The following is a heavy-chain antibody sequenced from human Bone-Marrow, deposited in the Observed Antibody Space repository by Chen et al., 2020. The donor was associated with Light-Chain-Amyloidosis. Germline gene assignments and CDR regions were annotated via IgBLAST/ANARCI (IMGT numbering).Heavy chain of an antibody. Sequence: EVQVVESGGGLVQPGGSLRLSCAASGFTFNDYWMHWVRQVPGKGLVWVARIKSDGSATNYADAVKGRFTVSRDNAKNTLYLQMKSLRAEDTAVYYYTRGDCTSTSCFLDFWGQGTLVTVSS. CDR1: GFTFNDYW. CDR3: TRGDCTSTSCFLDF. D-gene: IGHD2-2*01. J-gene: IGHJ4*02. CDR2: IKSDGSAT. V-gene: IGHV3-74*01.